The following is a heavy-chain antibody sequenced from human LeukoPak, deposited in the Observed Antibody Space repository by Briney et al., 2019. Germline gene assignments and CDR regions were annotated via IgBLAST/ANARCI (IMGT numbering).Heavy chain of an antibody. CDR3: ARGSIRDYYFQH. J-gene: IGHJ1*01. Sequence: ASVKVSCMASGYTFTGYYMHWVRQAPGQGLEWMGWINPNSGGTNYAQKFQGRVTMTRDTSISTAYMELSRLRSDDTAVYYCARGSIRDYYFQHWGQGTLVTVSS. V-gene: IGHV1-2*02. CDR1: GYTFTGYY. CDR2: INPNSGGT. D-gene: IGHD4-11*01.